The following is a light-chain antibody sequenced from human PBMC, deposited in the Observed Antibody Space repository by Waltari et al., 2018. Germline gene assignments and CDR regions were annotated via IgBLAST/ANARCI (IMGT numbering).Light chain of an antibody. CDR2: DNN. Sequence: QSVLTPPPSVSAAPGQKVTISCSGSSSDIGGNSVSWYQQLPGTAPKLLIYDNNKRPSGISDRFSASKSGTSATLVITGLQTGDEADYYCGARDSSLFIVLFGGGTKLTVL. CDR3: GARDSSLFIVL. CDR1: SSDIGGNS. J-gene: IGLJ2*01. V-gene: IGLV1-51*01.